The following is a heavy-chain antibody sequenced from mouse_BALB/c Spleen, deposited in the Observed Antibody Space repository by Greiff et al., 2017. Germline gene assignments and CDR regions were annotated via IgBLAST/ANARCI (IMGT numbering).Heavy chain of an antibody. CDR1: GFSLTSYG. CDR3: ARDPYRRRPY. V-gene: IGHV2-9*02. J-gene: IGHJ3*01. CDR2: IWAGGST. Sequence: QVQLQQSGPGLVAPSQSLSITCTVSGFSLTSYGIPWVRQPPGKGLEWLGVIWAGGSTNYNSARMSRLSISKDNSKSQVFLKMNSLQTDDTAMYYCARDPYRRRPYWGQGTLVTVSA. D-gene: IGHD2-14*01.